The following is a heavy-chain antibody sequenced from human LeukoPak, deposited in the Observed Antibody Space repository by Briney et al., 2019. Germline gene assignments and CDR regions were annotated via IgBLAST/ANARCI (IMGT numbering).Heavy chain of an antibody. CDR2: INPNSGGT. J-gene: IGHJ4*02. Sequence: ASVKVSCTASGYTFTGYYMHWVRQAPGQGLEWMGWINPNSGGTNYAQKFQGRVTMTRDTSISTAYMELSRLRSDDTAVYYCARMGVAAAGTGIDYWGQGTLVTVSS. CDR1: GYTFTGYY. CDR3: ARMGVAAAGTGIDY. D-gene: IGHD6-13*01. V-gene: IGHV1-2*02.